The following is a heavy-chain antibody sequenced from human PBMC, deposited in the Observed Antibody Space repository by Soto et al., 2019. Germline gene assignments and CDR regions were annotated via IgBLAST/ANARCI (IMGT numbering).Heavy chain of an antibody. CDR3: AKNQDWNRPDPGAFDV. Sequence: EVQLSQSGGGLVRPGGYLRLSCAGSGFTFDDYAINWVRQAPGKGLEWVSGISGSGNQIDYTDYVEGRFIISRDDSKNTVFLQMNGLSAEDTAVYFCAKNQDWNRPDPGAFDVWGQGTTVTVTS. CDR2: ISGSGNQI. D-gene: IGHD1-1*01. J-gene: IGHJ3*01. V-gene: IGHV3-23*01. CDR1: GFTFDDYA.